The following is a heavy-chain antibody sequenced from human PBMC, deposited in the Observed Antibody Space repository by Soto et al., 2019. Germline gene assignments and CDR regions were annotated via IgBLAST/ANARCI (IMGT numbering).Heavy chain of an antibody. CDR1: GGSINSSRYY. J-gene: IGHJ5*02. CDR2: IYHSGST. V-gene: IGHV4-39*01. CDR3: ARHSSSVSRHWFAP. Sequence: SETLGLTCSVAGGSINSSRYYGGWVRQPPGKGLGWIGSIYHSGSTYYNPSRRSRVTISVDTSKNQFSLKRSYVTAADTAGFYCARHSSSVSRHWFAPGGKGRLVT. D-gene: IGHD6-19*01.